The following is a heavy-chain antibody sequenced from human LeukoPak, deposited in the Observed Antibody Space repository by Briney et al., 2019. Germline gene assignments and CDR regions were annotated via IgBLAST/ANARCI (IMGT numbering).Heavy chain of an antibody. V-gene: IGHV3-64D*06. D-gene: IGHD2-2*01. CDR2: LSANGGTT. Sequence: GGSLRLSCSASGFIISDYAMHWVRQAPGKGLEYVSALSANGGTTYYADSVKGRFAISRDTSKNTLYLQMSSLRAEDTAMYHCVKDLYKGDSASWYFFHYWGQGTLVTVSS. J-gene: IGHJ4*02. CDR3: VKDLYKGDSASWYFFHY. CDR1: GFIISDYA.